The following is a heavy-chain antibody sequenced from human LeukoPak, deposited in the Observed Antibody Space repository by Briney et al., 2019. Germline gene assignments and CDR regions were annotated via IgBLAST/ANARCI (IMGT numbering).Heavy chain of an antibody. D-gene: IGHD5-12*01. CDR1: GFTFSSYA. CDR3: AKDLGYSGYFGY. Sequence: GGSLRLSCAASGFTFSSYAMSWVRQAPGKGLEWVSAISGSGGSTYYADSVKGRFTISRDNSKNTLYLQMNSLRAEDTAVYCCAKDLGYSGYFGYWGQGTLVTVSS. V-gene: IGHV3-23*01. J-gene: IGHJ4*02. CDR2: ISGSGGST.